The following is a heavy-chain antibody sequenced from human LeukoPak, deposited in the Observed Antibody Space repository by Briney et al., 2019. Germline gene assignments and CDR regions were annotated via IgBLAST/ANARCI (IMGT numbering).Heavy chain of an antibody. CDR1: GYTFTGYY. CDR3: ARHVSSSRVAYDV. CDR2: INPNSGDT. Sequence: ASVKVSCKASGYTFTGYYLHWVRQAPGQGLEWMGWINPNSGDTKYVQKFQGRVTMTRDKSISTAYLEWSSLKASDTAMYYCARHVSSSRVAYDVWGQGTMVTVSS. D-gene: IGHD2-2*01. V-gene: IGHV1-2*02. J-gene: IGHJ3*01.